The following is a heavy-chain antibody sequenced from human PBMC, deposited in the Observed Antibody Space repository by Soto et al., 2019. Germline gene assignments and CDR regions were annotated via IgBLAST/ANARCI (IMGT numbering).Heavy chain of an antibody. D-gene: IGHD6-6*01. Sequence: GESLKISCKGSGYSFTSYWIGWVRQMPGKGLEWMGIIYPGDSDTRYSPSFQGQVTISAANSISTAYLQWSSLKASDTAMYYCASLTGGIAARSNWYFDLWGRGTLVTVSS. CDR3: ASLTGGIAARSNWYFDL. J-gene: IGHJ2*01. CDR1: GYSFTSYW. CDR2: IYPGDSDT. V-gene: IGHV5-51*01.